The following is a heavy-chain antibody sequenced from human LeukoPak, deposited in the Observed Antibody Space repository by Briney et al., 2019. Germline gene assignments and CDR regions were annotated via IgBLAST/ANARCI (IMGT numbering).Heavy chain of an antibody. CDR3: AKGSIKGVVVDAFDI. CDR2: ISGSGGST. Sequence: GGSLRLSCAASGFTFSSYGMSWVRQAPGKGLEWVSAISGSGGSTYYADSVKGRFTISRDNSKNTLYLQMNSLRAEDTAVYYCAKGSIKGVVVDAFDIWGQGTMVTVSS. D-gene: IGHD2-15*01. V-gene: IGHV3-23*01. CDR1: GFTFSSYG. J-gene: IGHJ3*02.